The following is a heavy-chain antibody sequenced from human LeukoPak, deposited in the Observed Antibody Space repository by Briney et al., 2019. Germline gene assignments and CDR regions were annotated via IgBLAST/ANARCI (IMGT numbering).Heavy chain of an antibody. V-gene: IGHV3-53*01. Sequence: GGSLRLSCAASGFTVSTNYMSWVRQAPGKGLEWVSLIYSGGSTYYADSVKGRFTISRDNSKNTLYLQMSSLKAEDTAVYYCARDVAEDYYYYYKDVWGKGTTVTVSS. CDR2: IYSGGST. CDR3: ARDVAEDYYYYYKDV. CDR1: GFTVSTNY. J-gene: IGHJ6*03.